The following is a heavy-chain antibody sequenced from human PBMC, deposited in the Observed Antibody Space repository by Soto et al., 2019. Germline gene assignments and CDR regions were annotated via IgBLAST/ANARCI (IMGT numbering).Heavy chain of an antibody. CDR1: GGSVSSGSYY. Sequence: SETLSLTCTVSGGSVSSGSYYWSWIRQPPGKGLEWIGYIYYSGSTNYNPSLRSRVTISVDTSKNQFSLKLSSVTAADTALYYCARHGDDFWSGYTPYYYFDYWVQGTLVTVSS. V-gene: IGHV4-61*01. J-gene: IGHJ4*02. CDR3: ARHGDDFWSGYTPYYYFDY. D-gene: IGHD3-3*01. CDR2: IYYSGST.